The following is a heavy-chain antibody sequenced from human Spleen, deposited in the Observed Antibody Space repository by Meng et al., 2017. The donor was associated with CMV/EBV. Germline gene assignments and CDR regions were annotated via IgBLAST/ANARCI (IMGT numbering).Heavy chain of an antibody. D-gene: IGHD3-3*01. V-gene: IGHV3-7*01. Sequence: GESLKISCAASGVTFSGYWMSWVRQAPGKGLEWVANIKQDGSEKYYVDSVKGRFTISRDNAKNSLYLQMNSLRAEDTAVYYCARGGLRFLEWLKYTMDVWGQGTTVTVS. CDR1: GVTFSGYW. CDR2: IKQDGSEK. CDR3: ARGGLRFLEWLKYTMDV. J-gene: IGHJ6*02.